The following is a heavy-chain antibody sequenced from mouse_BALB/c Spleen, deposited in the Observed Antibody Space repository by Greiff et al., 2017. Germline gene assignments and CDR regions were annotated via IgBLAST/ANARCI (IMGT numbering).Heavy chain of an antibody. Sequence: EVKLVESGPGLVKPSQSLSLTCTVTGYSITSDYAWNWIRQFPGNKLEWMGYISYSGSTSYNPSLKSRISITRDTSKNQFFLQLNSVTTEDTATYNCARLTATGYFDVWGAGTTVTVSS. CDR3: ARLTATGYFDV. D-gene: IGHD1-2*01. J-gene: IGHJ1*01. CDR1: GYSITSDYA. CDR2: ISYSGST. V-gene: IGHV3-2*02.